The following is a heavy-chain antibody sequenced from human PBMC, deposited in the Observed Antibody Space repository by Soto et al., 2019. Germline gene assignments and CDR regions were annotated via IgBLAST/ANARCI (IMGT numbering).Heavy chain of an antibody. J-gene: IGHJ4*02. V-gene: IGHV3-23*01. CDR3: VKDSSRWYYFDY. CDR2: ITASGSFT. CDR1: GFTFNNFA. Sequence: EVQLLESGGALVQPGGSLRLACAASGFTFNNFAMSWVRQAPGKRLEWVSGITASGSFTYYAASVKGRFTISRDNRKNTLSLQIDSLRGEDTASYYCVKDSSRWYYFDYWGPGTLVTVSS. D-gene: IGHD6-13*01.